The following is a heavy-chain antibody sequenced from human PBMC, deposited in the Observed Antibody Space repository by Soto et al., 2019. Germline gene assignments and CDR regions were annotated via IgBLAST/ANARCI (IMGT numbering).Heavy chain of an antibody. Sequence: GGSLRLSCAASGFTFSSYAMHWVRQAPGKGLEWVAVISYDGSNKYYADSVKGRFTISRDNSKNTLYLQMNSLRAEDTAVYYCARGNKGDAFDIWGQGTMVTVSS. CDR1: GFTFSSYA. CDR2: ISYDGSNK. J-gene: IGHJ3*02. V-gene: IGHV3-30*04. CDR3: ARGNKGDAFDI.